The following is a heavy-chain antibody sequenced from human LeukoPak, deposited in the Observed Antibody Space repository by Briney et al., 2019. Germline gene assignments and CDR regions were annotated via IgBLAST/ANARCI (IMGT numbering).Heavy chain of an antibody. Sequence: SETLSLTCTVSGDFISSSRFHWAWVRQPPGKGLEWIGRINYNGNTYSNPSLESRVTMSLDTPKNQVSLKLTSVTAADPAVYFCARHPLYSGASFWFDPWGQGPLVPVSS. CDR3: ARHPLYSGASFWFDP. D-gene: IGHD1-26*01. CDR2: INYNGNT. CDR1: GDFISSSRFH. J-gene: IGHJ5*02. V-gene: IGHV4-39*01.